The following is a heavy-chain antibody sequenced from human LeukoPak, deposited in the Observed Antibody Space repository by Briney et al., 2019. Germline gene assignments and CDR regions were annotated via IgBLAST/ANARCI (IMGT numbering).Heavy chain of an antibody. Sequence: GGSLRLSCAASGFTFSDYYMSWIRQAPGKGLEWVSYISSSGSTIYYADSVKGRFTISRDSAKNSLYLQMNSLRAEDTAVYYCARDCSSTSCYLHLPAAHGRGWFDPWGQGTLVTVSS. D-gene: IGHD2-2*01. J-gene: IGHJ5*02. CDR2: ISSSGSTI. V-gene: IGHV3-11*01. CDR1: GFTFSDYY. CDR3: ARDCSSTSCYLHLPAAHGRGWFDP.